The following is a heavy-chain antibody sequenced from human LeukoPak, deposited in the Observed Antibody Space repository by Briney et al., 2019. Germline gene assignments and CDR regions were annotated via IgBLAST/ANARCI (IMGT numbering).Heavy chain of an antibody. Sequence: ASVKVSCKASGYTFTSYGISWVRQAPGHGLEWIGWISAYNGNTNYAQKLQGRVTMTTDTSTSTAYMELRSLRSDDTAVYYCARLSNYYGSGSYFSFFDYWGQGTLVTVSS. J-gene: IGHJ4*02. V-gene: IGHV1-18*01. CDR3: ARLSNYYGSGSYFSFFDY. CDR2: ISAYNGNT. D-gene: IGHD3-10*01. CDR1: GYTFTSYG.